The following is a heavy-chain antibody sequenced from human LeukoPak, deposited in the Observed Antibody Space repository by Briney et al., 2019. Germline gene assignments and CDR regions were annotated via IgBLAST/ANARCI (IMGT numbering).Heavy chain of an antibody. CDR2: ISYDAAVK. CDR3: ARDFSTWYSIDY. J-gene: IGHJ4*02. Sequence: GGSLRLSCAASGFTLRSYAIHWVRQAPGKGLQWVAFISYDAAVKYYADSVRGRFTVSRDNSKNTLSLQMNSLRPEDTAVYYCARDFSTWYSIDYWGRGTLVTVSS. CDR1: GFTLRSYA. D-gene: IGHD2-15*01. V-gene: IGHV3-30-3*01.